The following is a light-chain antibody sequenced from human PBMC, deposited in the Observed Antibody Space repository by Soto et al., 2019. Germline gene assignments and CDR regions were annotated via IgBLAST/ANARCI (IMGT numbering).Light chain of an antibody. CDR1: SSDIGAYNY. CDR2: DVT. J-gene: IGLJ1*01. V-gene: IGLV2-14*03. CDR3: CSYKSSSTLYV. Sequence: QSALTQPASGYGSPGQSITISCTGTSSDIGAYNYVSWYQQHPGKAPKLIIYDVTNRPAGISSRFSASRSGNTASLTISVLQAEDEADYYCCSYKSSSTLYVFGTGTKVTVL.